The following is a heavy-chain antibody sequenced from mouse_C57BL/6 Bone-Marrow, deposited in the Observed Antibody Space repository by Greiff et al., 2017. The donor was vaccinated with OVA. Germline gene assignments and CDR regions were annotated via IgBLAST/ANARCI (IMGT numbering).Heavy chain of an antibody. CDR3: AFYYGSSYRYFDI. D-gene: IGHD1-1*01. CDR1: GYSFTDYN. CDR2: INPNYGTT. J-gene: IGHJ1*03. V-gene: IGHV1-39*01. Sequence: EVQLQQSGPELVKPGASVKISCKASGYSFTDYNMNWVKQSNGKSLGWIGVINPNYGTTSYNQKFKGKATLTVDQSSNTAYMQLNSLTSEDSAVYYCAFYYGSSYRYFDIWGTGTTVTVSS.